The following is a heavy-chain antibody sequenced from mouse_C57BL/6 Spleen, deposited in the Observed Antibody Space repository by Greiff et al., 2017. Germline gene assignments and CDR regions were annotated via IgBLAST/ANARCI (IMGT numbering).Heavy chain of an antibody. V-gene: IGHV1-22*01. CDR2: INPNNGGT. Sequence: EVQLQQSGPELVKPGASVKMSCKASGYTFTDYNMHWVKQSHGKSLEWIGYINPNNGGTSYNQKFKGKATLTVNKSSSTAYMELRSLTSEDSAVYYCARLANYYGSSSAWFAYWGQGTLVTVSA. J-gene: IGHJ3*01. CDR3: ARLANYYGSSSAWFAY. D-gene: IGHD1-1*01. CDR1: GYTFTDYN.